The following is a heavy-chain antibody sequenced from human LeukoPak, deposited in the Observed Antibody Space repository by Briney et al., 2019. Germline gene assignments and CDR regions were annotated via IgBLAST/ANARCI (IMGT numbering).Heavy chain of an antibody. J-gene: IGHJ3*02. CDR2: IYHSEST. Sequence: SGTLSLTCAVSGGSISSTNWWSWVRQPPGKGLEWIGEIYHSESTNYKPSLKSRVTMSIDKSKNQFSLKLSSVTAADTAVYYCARKADCRGGSCPTGAFDIWGQGTMVTVSS. D-gene: IGHD2-15*01. CDR1: GGSISSTNW. CDR3: ARKADCRGGSCPTGAFDI. V-gene: IGHV4-4*02.